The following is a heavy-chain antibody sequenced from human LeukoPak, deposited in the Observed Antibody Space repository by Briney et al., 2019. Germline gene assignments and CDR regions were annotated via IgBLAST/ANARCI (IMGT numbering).Heavy chain of an antibody. J-gene: IGHJ4*02. CDR3: AADLTYDYVWGSYRPSFDY. CDR1: GFTFTSSA. D-gene: IGHD3-16*02. CDR2: IVVGSGNT. Sequence: ASVKVSCKASGFTFTSSAVQWVRQARGQRLEWIGWIVVGSGNTNYAQKFQERVTITRDMSTSTAYMELSSLRSEDTAVYYCAADLTYDYVWGSYRPSFDYWGQGTLVTVSS. V-gene: IGHV1-58*01.